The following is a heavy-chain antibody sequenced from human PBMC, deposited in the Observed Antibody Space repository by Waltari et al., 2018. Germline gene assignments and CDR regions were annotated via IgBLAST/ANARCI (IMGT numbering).Heavy chain of an antibody. Sequence: QVQLQESGPGLVKPSETLSLTCTVSGGSISSHYWSWIRQPPGKGLEWIGSIYYSGSTYYNPSLKSRVTISVDTSKNQFSLKLSSVTAADTAVYYCARHPDYGSGRFSYWGQGTLVTVSS. V-gene: IGHV4-59*05. CDR1: GGSISSHY. J-gene: IGHJ4*02. CDR2: IYYSGST. CDR3: ARHPDYGSGRFSY. D-gene: IGHD3-10*01.